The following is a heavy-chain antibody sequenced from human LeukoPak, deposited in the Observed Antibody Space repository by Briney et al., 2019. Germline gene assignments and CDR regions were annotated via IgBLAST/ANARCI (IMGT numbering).Heavy chain of an antibody. J-gene: IGHJ4*02. CDR2: INPNSGNT. D-gene: IGHD2-2*01. Sequence: ASVKVSCKASGYTFTGYYMHWVRQAPGQGLEWMGWINPNSGNTGYAQKFQGRVTMTRNTSISTAYMELSSLRSEDTAVYYCARVNCSSTSCRSKFLDYWGQGTLVTVSS. CDR1: GYTFTGYY. CDR3: ARVNCSSTSCRSKFLDY. V-gene: IGHV1-8*02.